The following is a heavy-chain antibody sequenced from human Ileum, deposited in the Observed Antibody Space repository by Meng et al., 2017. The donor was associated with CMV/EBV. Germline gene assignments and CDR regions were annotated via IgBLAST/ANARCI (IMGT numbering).Heavy chain of an antibody. CDR1: DASFSDFY. V-gene: IGHV4-34*01. D-gene: IGHD1-14*01. Sequence: QLWGAGLLKPSVTLPLPCDVYDASFSDFYWSWTRHLPGKGLEWIGEIHPSGSTHYNPSLESRVSISVHMSNNQFSLKVSSVTAADTAVYYCARGQDNHKGGVHWGQGTLVTVSS. CDR3: ARGQDNHKGGVH. J-gene: IGHJ4*02. CDR2: IHPSGST.